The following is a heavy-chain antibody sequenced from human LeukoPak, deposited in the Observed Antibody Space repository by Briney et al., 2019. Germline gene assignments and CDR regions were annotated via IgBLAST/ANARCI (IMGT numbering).Heavy chain of an antibody. CDR3: ATKQWLAPPPDS. CDR1: GFTFSKYW. D-gene: IGHD6-19*01. V-gene: IGHV3-74*01. CDR2: INTDGTVT. Sequence: GGSLRLSCAASGFTFSKYWMLWVRQAPGKGLESVSRINTDGTVTTYADSVKGRFTVSRDNAENAMFLQMNSVRDEDTAVYYCATKQWLAPPPDSWGQGTPVTVSS. J-gene: IGHJ4*02.